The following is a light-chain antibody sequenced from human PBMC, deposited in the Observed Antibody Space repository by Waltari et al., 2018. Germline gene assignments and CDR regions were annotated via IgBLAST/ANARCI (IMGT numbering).Light chain of an antibody. V-gene: IGKV3-15*01. J-gene: IGKJ1*01. Sequence: ELVMTQSRATLSVFPGERATLSCRASQSIRSNLAWYQHKPGQAPRLLIYGASTRATGIPARFSGSGSGTEFTLTISSLQSEDFAVYFCQQYDNWLGTFGQGTKVEIK. CDR3: QQYDNWLGT. CDR1: QSIRSN. CDR2: GAS.